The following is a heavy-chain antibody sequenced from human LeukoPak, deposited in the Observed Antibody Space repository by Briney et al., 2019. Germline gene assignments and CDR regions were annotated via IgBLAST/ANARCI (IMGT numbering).Heavy chain of an antibody. J-gene: IGHJ4*02. Sequence: SETLSLTCTVSGGSISSYYWSWIRQPPGRGLEWIGYIYYSGSTNYNPSLKSRVTISVDTSKNQFSLKLSSVTAADTAVYYCARGRCSSTSCYSDYWGQGTLVTVSS. CDR3: ARGRCSSTSCYSDY. D-gene: IGHD2-2*01. V-gene: IGHV4-59*01. CDR1: GGSISSYY. CDR2: IYYSGST.